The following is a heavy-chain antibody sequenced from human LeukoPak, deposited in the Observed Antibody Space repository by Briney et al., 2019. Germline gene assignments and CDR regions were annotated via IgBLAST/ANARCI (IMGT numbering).Heavy chain of an antibody. J-gene: IGHJ5*02. CDR3: ARDRGISVARGVPSWFDP. CDR1: GDSISSGGYY. D-gene: IGHD3-10*01. CDR2: MYTTGNT. V-gene: IGHV4-61*02. Sequence: SQTLSLTCTVSGDSISSGGYYWTWIRQPAGKGLEWIGRMYTTGNTDYNPSLKSRVTISVDTSKNQFSLKLSSVGAADTAVYYCARDRGISVARGVPSWFDPWGQGTLVTVSS.